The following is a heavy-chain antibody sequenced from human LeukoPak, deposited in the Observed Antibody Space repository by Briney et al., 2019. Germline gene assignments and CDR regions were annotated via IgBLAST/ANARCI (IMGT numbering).Heavy chain of an antibody. D-gene: IGHD3-16*01. CDR2: INHSGST. V-gene: IGHV4-34*01. J-gene: IGHJ6*03. CDR3: AKGGPVRCPYYYYYYMDV. CDR1: GGSFSGYY. Sequence: SETLSLTCAVYGGSFSGYYWRWIRQPPGKGLEWIGEINHSGSTNYNPSLKSRVTISVDTSKNQFSLKLSSVTAADTAVYYCAKGGPVRCPYYYYYYMDVWGKGTTVTVSS.